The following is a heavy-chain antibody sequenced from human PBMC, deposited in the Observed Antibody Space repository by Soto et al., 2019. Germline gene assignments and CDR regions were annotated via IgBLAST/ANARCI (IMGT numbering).Heavy chain of an antibody. J-gene: IGHJ5*02. V-gene: IGHV4-31*03. CDR1: GGSISSGVYY. D-gene: IGHD3-3*01. CDR3: ARSGYDFWSGYYTGWFDP. Sequence: SETLSLTCSVSGGSISSGVYYWSWIRQHPGKGLEWIGYIYYSGSTYYNPSLKSRVTISVDTSKNQFSLKLSSVTAADTAVYYCARSGYDFWSGYYTGWFDPWGQGTLVTVSS. CDR2: IYYSGST.